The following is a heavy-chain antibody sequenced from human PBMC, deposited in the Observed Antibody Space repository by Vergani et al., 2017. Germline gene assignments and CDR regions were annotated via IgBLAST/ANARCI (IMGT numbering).Heavy chain of an antibody. D-gene: IGHD3-9*01. V-gene: IGHV4-59*11. CDR1: GGSISSHS. Sequence: QVQLQESGPGLVKPSETLSLTCTVSGGSISSHSWSWIRQPPGKGLEWIGYIYYSGSTNYNPSLKSRGTISVDQSMNQFSLKLSSVTAADTAVYYCARSPPDILTGRPIRGMDVWGQGTTVTVSS. CDR2: IYYSGST. CDR3: ARSPPDILTGRPIRGMDV. J-gene: IGHJ6*02.